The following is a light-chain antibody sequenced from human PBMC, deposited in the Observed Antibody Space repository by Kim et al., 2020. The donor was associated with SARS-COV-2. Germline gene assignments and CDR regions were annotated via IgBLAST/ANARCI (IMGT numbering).Light chain of an antibody. V-gene: IGLV3-21*04. CDR3: QVWDRTSDRV. CDR1: NIGAKG. CDR2: YDS. J-gene: IGLJ3*02. Sequence: VATRKTASITCGGDNIGAKGVHWYQQKPGQAPVGVIYYDSGRPSGIPERCSGTNSGNTATLTISRVEAGDEADYYCQVWDRTSDRVFGGGTQLTVL.